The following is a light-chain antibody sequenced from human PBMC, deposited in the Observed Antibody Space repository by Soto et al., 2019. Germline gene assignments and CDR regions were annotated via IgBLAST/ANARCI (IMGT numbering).Light chain of an antibody. CDR2: DAS. J-gene: IGKJ5*01. V-gene: IGKV3D-20*02. Sequence: EIVLTQSPGPLSLSPVESATLSCRASQSVSNTHVSWYQQRPGQAPRILIYDASRRDIGVPARFSCSGSGTDFTLTISSLDPDDFSVYYCQQRRNWPSTSGEGTRLEI. CDR3: QQRRNWPST. CDR1: QSVSNTH.